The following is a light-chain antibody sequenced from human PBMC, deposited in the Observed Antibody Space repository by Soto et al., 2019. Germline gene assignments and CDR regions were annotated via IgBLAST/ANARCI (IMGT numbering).Light chain of an antibody. CDR2: AAS. Sequence: DLQLTQSPSFLSASVGDRVTITCRASQGISSYLAWYQQKPGKAPKLLIYAASTLQSVVPSRFSGSGSGTEFTLTISSLQPDDFATYYCQQYNSYSPYTFGQGTKLEIK. J-gene: IGKJ2*01. CDR1: QGISSY. CDR3: QQYNSYSPYT. V-gene: IGKV1-9*01.